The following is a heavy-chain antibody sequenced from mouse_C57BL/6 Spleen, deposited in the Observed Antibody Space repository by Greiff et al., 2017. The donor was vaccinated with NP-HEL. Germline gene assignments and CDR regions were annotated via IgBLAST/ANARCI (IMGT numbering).Heavy chain of an antibody. D-gene: IGHD1-1*02. CDR2: IRNKANGYTT. J-gene: IGHJ2*01. CDR3: ARYDYLFDY. Sequence: EVKLVESGGGLVQPGGSLSLSCAASGFTFTDYYMSWVRQPPGKALEWLGFIRNKANGYTTEYSASVKGRFTISRDNSQSILYLQMNALRAEDSATYYCARYDYLFDYWGQGTTLTVSS. V-gene: IGHV7-3*01. CDR1: GFTFTDYY.